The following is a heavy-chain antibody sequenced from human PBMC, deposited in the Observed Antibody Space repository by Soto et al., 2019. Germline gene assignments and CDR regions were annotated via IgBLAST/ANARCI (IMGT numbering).Heavy chain of an antibody. J-gene: IGHJ4*02. CDR3: ASSSGFLSFDY. D-gene: IGHD5-12*01. Sequence: QLQLQESGPGLVKPSETLSLTCTVSGGSISSSSYYWGWIRQPPGKGLEWIGSIYYSGSTYYNPSLKSRVTISVDTSKNQFSLKLSSVTAADTAVYYCASSSGFLSFDYWGQGTLVTVSS. CDR1: GGSISSSSYY. V-gene: IGHV4-39*01. CDR2: IYYSGST.